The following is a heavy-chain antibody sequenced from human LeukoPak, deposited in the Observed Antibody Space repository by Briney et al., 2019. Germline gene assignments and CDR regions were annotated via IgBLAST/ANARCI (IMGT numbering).Heavy chain of an antibody. Sequence: PSETLSLTCTVSGRPISSSSAYWGWIRQPPGKGLEWIGSIYYSKNTYYNPSLKSRVTITADTSKNQFSLTLGSVSATDTAVYYCVSPRGFSYGYFDYWGQGTLVTVSS. CDR3: VSPRGFSYGYFDY. D-gene: IGHD5-18*01. CDR1: GRPISSSSAY. J-gene: IGHJ4*02. V-gene: IGHV4-39*01. CDR2: IYYSKNT.